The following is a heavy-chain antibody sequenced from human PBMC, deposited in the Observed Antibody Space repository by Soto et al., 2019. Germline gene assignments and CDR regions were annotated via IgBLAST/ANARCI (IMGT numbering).Heavy chain of an antibody. J-gene: IGHJ4*02. V-gene: IGHV3-15*07. D-gene: IGHD5-18*01. CDR1: GFTFSNAW. CDR2: IKSKTDGGTT. Sequence: EVQLVESGGGLVKPGGSLRLSCAASGFTFSNAWMNWVRQAPGEGLEWVGRIKSKTDGGTTDYAAPVKGRFTISRDDSKNTLYLQMNSLKTEDTAVYYCTTGLWLRTGVNYWGQRTLVTVST. CDR3: TTGLWLRTGVNY.